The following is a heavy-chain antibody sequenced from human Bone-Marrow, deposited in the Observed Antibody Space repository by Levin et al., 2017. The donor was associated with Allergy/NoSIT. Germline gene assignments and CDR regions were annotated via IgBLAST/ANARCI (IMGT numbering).Heavy chain of an antibody. Sequence: PGGSLRLSCAASGFTFSSYAMSWVRQAPGKGLEWVSAISGSGGSTYYADSVKGRFTISRDNSKNTLYLQMNSLRAEDTAVYYCAKATAMVFGGAPLETFDYWGQGTLVTVSS. J-gene: IGHJ4*02. CDR2: ISGSGGST. CDR1: GFTFSSYA. D-gene: IGHD5-18*01. CDR3: AKATAMVFGGAPLETFDY. V-gene: IGHV3-23*01.